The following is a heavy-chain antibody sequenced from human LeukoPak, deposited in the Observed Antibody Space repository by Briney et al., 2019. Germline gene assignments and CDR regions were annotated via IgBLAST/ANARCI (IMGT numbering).Heavy chain of an antibody. V-gene: IGHV4-4*07. D-gene: IGHD6-6*01. CDR3: AREVAARPDYMDV. CDR2: IYTTGST. Sequence: PSETLSLTCTVSGGSISSYYWTWIRQPAGKGLEWIGRIYTTGSTNYNPSLNSRVTMSVDTSKNQFSLKLSSVTAADTAVYYCAREVAARPDYMDVWGKGTTVTVSS. J-gene: IGHJ6*03. CDR1: GGSISSYY.